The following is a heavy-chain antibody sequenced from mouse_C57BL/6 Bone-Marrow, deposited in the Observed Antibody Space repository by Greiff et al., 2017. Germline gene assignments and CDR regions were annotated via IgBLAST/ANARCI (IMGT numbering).Heavy chain of an antibody. CDR1: GFTFSDYG. V-gene: IGHV5-17*01. J-gene: IGHJ1*03. CDR3: ARDSVGYGSSFDV. CDR2: ISSGSSTI. Sequence: EVKLMESGGGLVKPGGSLKLSCAASGFTFSDYGMHWVRQAPEKGLEWVAYISSGSSTIYYAATVTGRFTISRYNVKNTLFRQMTSLRSEDTAIEYCARDSVGYGSSFDVWGTGTTVTVSS. D-gene: IGHD1-1*01.